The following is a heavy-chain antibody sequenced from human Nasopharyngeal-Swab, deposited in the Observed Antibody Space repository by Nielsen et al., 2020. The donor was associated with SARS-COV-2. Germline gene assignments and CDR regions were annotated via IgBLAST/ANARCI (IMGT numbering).Heavy chain of an antibody. CDR2: IFPYDSDT. CDR1: GYFFNNYW. CDR3: ARTAYGSGTNFDY. D-gene: IGHD3-10*01. Sequence: GESLKISCEGSGYFFNNYWIGWVRQMPGRGLEWMGIIFPYDSDTRYSPSFQGQVTISADVSTKTAYLQWSGLKASDTAMYYCARTAYGSGTNFDYWGQGTLVTVSS. V-gene: IGHV5-51*01. J-gene: IGHJ4*02.